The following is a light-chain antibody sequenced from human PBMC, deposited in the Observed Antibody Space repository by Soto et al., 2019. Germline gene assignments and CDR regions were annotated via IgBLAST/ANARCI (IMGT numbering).Light chain of an antibody. J-gene: IGKJ1*01. CDR3: LKSYSSVCL. CDR2: GAS. V-gene: IGKV1-39*01. Sequence: DIQMTQSPSSLSASVGDRVNITCRASQSISRYLHWYQPKAGKAPKFLIYGASSLQSGVPLRFSGRGSGTACPLSISLLQREDVATFYCLKSYSSVCLFAHGTKVQLK. CDR1: QSISRY.